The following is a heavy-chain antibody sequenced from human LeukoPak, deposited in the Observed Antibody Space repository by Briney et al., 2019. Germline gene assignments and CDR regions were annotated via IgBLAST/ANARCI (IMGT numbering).Heavy chain of an antibody. V-gene: IGHV3-66*01. CDR2: IYSGGST. J-gene: IGHJ5*02. CDR1: GFTVSSNY. Sequence: GGSLRLSCAASGFTVSSNYMSWVRQAPGKGLEWVSMIYSGGSTYYADSVKGRFTISRDNSKNTLDLQMNSLRVEDTAVYYCSRPRYYYDSSGYGAWFDPWGQGTLVTVSS. D-gene: IGHD3-22*01. CDR3: SRPRYYYDSSGYGAWFDP.